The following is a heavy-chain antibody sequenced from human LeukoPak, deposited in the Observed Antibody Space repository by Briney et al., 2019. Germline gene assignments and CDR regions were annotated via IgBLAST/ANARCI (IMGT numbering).Heavy chain of an antibody. Sequence: PGGSLRLSCAASGFTFSSYAMSWVRQAPGKGLDWVSSISYSGGSTYYADSVKGRFTISRDNSKNTLFLQMSSLRAEDTAVYYCAKTYGSTWSDWYFDLWGRGTLVTVSS. CDR1: GFTFSSYA. V-gene: IGHV3-23*01. CDR2: ISYSGGST. J-gene: IGHJ2*01. D-gene: IGHD6-13*01. CDR3: AKTYGSTWSDWYFDL.